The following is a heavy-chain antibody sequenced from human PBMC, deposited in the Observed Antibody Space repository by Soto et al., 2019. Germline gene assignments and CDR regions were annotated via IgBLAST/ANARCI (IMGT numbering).Heavy chain of an antibody. D-gene: IGHD3-10*01. J-gene: IGHJ5*02. CDR2: IYYSGST. CDR1: GGSISSYY. V-gene: IGHV4-59*12. Sequence: PSETLSLTCTVSGGSISSYYWSWIRQPPGKGLEWIGYIYYSGSTNYNPSLKSRVTISVDTSKNQFSLKLSSVTAADTAVYYCARERAVLLWFGEKTWFDPWGQGTLVTVSS. CDR3: ARERAVLLWFGEKTWFDP.